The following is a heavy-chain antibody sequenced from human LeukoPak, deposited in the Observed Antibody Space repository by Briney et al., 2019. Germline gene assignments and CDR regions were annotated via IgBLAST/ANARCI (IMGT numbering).Heavy chain of an antibody. J-gene: IGHJ4*02. Sequence: NTSETLSLTCAVYGGSFSGYYWSWIRQPPGKGLEWIGEINHSGSTNYNPSLKSRVTISVDTSKNQFSLKMNSVTAADTAVYYCARGQWFRAFWSRGTPVTVSS. CDR2: INHSGST. D-gene: IGHD3-10*01. V-gene: IGHV4-34*01. CDR1: GGSFSGYY. CDR3: ARGQWFRAF.